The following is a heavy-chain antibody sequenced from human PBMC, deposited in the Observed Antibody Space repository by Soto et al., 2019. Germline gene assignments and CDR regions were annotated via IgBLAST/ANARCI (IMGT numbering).Heavy chain of an antibody. Sequence: GGSVRLSCAASGFTFSSYSMNWVRQAPGKGLEWVSYISSSSSTIYYADSVKGRFTISRDNAKNSLYLQMNSLRAEDTAVYYCASWGFYYGSGSYYKVAFDIWGQGTMVTVSS. D-gene: IGHD3-10*01. CDR1: GFTFSSYS. CDR3: ASWGFYYGSGSYYKVAFDI. CDR2: ISSSSSTI. V-gene: IGHV3-48*01. J-gene: IGHJ3*02.